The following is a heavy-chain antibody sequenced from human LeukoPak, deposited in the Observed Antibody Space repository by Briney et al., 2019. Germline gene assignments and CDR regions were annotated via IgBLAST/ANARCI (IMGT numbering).Heavy chain of an antibody. CDR3: ANVGLMYYYGSGGDY. Sequence: PGGSLRLSCEASGFTFSTYGMHWVRQAPGKGLEWITLIPYDGSNKYYADSVKGRFTISRDNSKNTLYLQMNSLRAEDTAVYYCANVGLMYYYGSGGDYWGQGTLVTVSS. V-gene: IGHV3-30*18. CDR2: IPYDGSNK. J-gene: IGHJ4*02. CDR1: GFTFSTYG. D-gene: IGHD3-10*01.